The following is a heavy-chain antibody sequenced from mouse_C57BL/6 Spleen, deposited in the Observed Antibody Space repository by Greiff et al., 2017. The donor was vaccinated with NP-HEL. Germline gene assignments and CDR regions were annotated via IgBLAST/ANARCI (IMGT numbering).Heavy chain of an antibody. V-gene: IGHV1-26*01. CDR2: INPNNGGT. CDR1: GYTFTDYY. D-gene: IGHD1-1*01. CDR3: ARGILRKYFDV. Sequence: EVKLQQSGPELVKPGASVKISCKASGYTFTDYYMNWVKQSHGKSLEWIGDINPNNGGTSYNQKFKGKATLTVDKSSSTAYMELRSLTSEDSAVYYCARGILRKYFDVWGTGTTVTVSS. J-gene: IGHJ1*03.